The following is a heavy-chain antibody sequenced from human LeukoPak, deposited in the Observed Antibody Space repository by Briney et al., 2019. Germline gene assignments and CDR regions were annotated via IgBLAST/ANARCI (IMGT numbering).Heavy chain of an antibody. CDR2: IYHSGST. J-gene: IGHJ3*02. D-gene: IGHD2-15*01. CDR1: GGSISSSNW. V-gene: IGHV4-4*02. CDR3: ARHSLIRYCSGGSCYGLAFDI. Sequence: PSGTLSLTCAVSGGSISSSNWWSWVRQPPGKGLEWIGEIYHSGSTNYNPSLKSRVTISVDKSKNQFSLKLSSVTAADTAVYYCARHSLIRYCSGGSCYGLAFDIWGQGTMVTVSS.